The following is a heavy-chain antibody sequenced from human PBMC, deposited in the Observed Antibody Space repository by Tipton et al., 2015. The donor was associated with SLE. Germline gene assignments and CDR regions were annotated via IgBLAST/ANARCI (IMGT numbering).Heavy chain of an antibody. Sequence: QSGPEVKKPGASVKVSCKASGYTFTSYDINWERQATGQGLEWMGWMNPNSGNTGYAQKFQGRVTMTRNTSISTAYMELSSLRSEDTAVYYCATSYRDYVEYFQHWGQGALVTVSS. CDR3: ATSYRDYVEYFQH. V-gene: IGHV1-8*01. CDR1: GYTFTSYD. D-gene: IGHD4-17*01. J-gene: IGHJ1*01. CDR2: MNPNSGNT.